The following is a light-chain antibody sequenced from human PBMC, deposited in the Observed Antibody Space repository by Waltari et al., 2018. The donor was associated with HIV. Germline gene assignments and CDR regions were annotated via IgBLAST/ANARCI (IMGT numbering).Light chain of an antibody. V-gene: IGLV5-45*02. J-gene: IGLJ3*02. Sequence: QAVLTQPSSLSASPGASASLTCTLRSGINVATYRIYWYQQKPGSPPQYLLRYRSDSDKRRRSGVPSRFSGSKDASANAGILLISGLQSDDDADYYCMIWHSSAWVFGGGTKLTVL. CDR2: YRSDSDK. CDR3: MIWHSSAWV. CDR1: SGINVATYR.